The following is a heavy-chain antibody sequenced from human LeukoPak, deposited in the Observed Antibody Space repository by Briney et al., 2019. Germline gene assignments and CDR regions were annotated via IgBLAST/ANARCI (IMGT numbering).Heavy chain of an antibody. CDR2: INHSGST. V-gene: IGHV4-34*01. CDR3: ARDRAGRGYSYGHSDY. D-gene: IGHD5-18*01. Sequence: SETLSLTCAVYGGSFSGYYWSWIRRPPGKGLEWIGEINHSGSTNYNPSLKSRVTISVDTSKNQFSLKLSSVTAADTAVYCCARDRAGRGYSYGHSDYWGQGTLVTVSS. J-gene: IGHJ4*02. CDR1: GGSFSGYY.